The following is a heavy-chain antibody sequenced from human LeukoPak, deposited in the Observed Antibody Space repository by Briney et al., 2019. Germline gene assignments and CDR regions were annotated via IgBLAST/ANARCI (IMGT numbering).Heavy chain of an antibody. D-gene: IGHD2-2*01. CDR1: GGTFSSYG. V-gene: IGHV1-18*01. Sequence: VASVKVACKASGGTFSSYGISWVRQAPGQGLEWMGWISAYNGNTNYAQKLQGRVTMTTDTSTSTAYMELRSLRSDDTAVYHCARDLRTAVPAASPYKSWGQGTLVTASS. J-gene: IGHJ4*02. CDR3: ARDLRTAVPAASPYKS. CDR2: ISAYNGNT.